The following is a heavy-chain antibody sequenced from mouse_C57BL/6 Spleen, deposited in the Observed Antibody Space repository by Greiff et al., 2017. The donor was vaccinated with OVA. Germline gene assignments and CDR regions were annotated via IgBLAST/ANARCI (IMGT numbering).Heavy chain of an antibody. CDR1: GYTFTSYG. J-gene: IGHJ2*01. D-gene: IGHD2-4*01. V-gene: IGHV1-81*01. CDR3: ARAMIKIHYYFDY. CDR2: IYPRSGNT. Sequence: LQESGAELARPGASVKLSCKASGYTFTSYGISWVKQRTGQGLEWIGEIYPRSGNTYYNEKFKGKATLTADKSSSTAYMELRSLTSEDSAVYFCARAMIKIHYYFDYWGQGTTLTVSS.